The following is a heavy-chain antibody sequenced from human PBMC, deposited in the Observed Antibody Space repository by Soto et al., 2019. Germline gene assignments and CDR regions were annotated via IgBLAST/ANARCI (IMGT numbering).Heavy chain of an antibody. CDR1: GFIFSSYT. CDR2: ITYDGSNQ. V-gene: IGHV3-30-3*01. J-gene: IGHJ4*02. Sequence: PGGSLRLSCAASGFIFSSYTMHWVRQAPGKGLEWVGVITYDGSNQYYADSVKGRFTISRDNSRNMLFLQMNTLRAEDTAVYYCAKVASRGYSFDYGGQGTLVTVSS. CDR3: AKVASRGYSFDY. D-gene: IGHD5-18*01.